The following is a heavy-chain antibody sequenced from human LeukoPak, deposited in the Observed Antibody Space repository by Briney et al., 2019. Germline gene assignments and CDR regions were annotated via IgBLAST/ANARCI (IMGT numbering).Heavy chain of an antibody. CDR1: GFTFSSYA. Sequence: GGSLRLSCAASGFTFSSYAMSWVRQAPGKGPEWVSSISAGGCIFYADSVKGRFTISRDNSKNTLYLQMNSLRADDTAVYYCAKDCVPGYYYYATDVWGQGTSVTVS. CDR3: AKDCVPGYYYYATDV. J-gene: IGHJ6*02. CDR2: ISAGGCI. D-gene: IGHD1-14*01. V-gene: IGHV3-23*01.